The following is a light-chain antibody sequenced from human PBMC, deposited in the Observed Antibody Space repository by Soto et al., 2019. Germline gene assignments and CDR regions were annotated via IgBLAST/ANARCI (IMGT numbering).Light chain of an antibody. Sequence: IPMAPAPFTPSASVGDRVTLTCRASQSISSWLAWYQQKPGKAPKLLIYKASSLESGVPSRFSGSGSGTEFTLTISSLQPDDFATYYCQQYNSYSRTFGQGTKVDIK. V-gene: IGKV1-5*03. J-gene: IGKJ1*01. CDR1: QSISSW. CDR3: QQYNSYSRT. CDR2: KAS.